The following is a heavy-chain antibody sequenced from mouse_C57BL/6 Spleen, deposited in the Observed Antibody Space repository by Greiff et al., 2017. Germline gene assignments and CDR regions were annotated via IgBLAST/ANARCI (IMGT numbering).Heavy chain of an antibody. CDR1: GYTFTSYW. D-gene: IGHD1-1*01. CDR3: ARSPVVAKDWYFDG. CDR2: IHPNSGST. V-gene: IGHV1-64*01. Sequence: QVQLQQPGAELVKPGASVTLSCTASGYTFTSYWMHWVKQRPGQGLEWIGMIHPNSGSTNYNEKFKSKATLTVDTSSSTAYIQLSSLTAEDSAVYYCARSPVVAKDWYFDGWGTGTTVTVSS. J-gene: IGHJ1*03.